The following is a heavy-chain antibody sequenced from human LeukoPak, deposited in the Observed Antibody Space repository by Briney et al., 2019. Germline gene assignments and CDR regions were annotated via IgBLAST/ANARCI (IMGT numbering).Heavy chain of an antibody. CDR3: AKDSPYYDFWSGYYGSFDY. CDR1: GLTFNNYA. D-gene: IGHD3-3*01. CDR2: ISRSGDST. J-gene: IGHJ4*02. V-gene: IGHV3-23*01. Sequence: GGSLRLSCAASGLTFNNYAMSWVRQAPGRGLEWVSTISRSGDSTYYADSVKGRFTISRDSSKNTLYLQMDSLTVEDTAVYYCAKDSPYYDFWSGYYGSFDYWGQGTLVTVSS.